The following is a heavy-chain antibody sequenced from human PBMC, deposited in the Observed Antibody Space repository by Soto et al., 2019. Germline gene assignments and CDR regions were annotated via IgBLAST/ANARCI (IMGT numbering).Heavy chain of an antibody. CDR1: GFTFSTYW. Sequence: PGGSLRRSCAASGFTFSTYWMSWVRQAPGKGLEGGANINQDGRAAWYVDSGKGRFTISRDNAKRSLYLQMRSLRLEDTAVYYCARGDYHDTGGPFSDAFDVWGPGTMVTVSS. V-gene: IGHV3-7*04. CDR2: INQDGRAA. D-gene: IGHD3-22*01. J-gene: IGHJ3*01. CDR3: ARGDYHDTGGPFSDAFDV.